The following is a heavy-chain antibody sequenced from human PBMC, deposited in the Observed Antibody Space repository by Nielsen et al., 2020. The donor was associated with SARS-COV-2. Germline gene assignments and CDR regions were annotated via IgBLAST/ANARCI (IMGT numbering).Heavy chain of an antibody. Sequence: WIRQPPGKGLEWIGYIYYSGSTYYNPSLKSRVTISVDTSKNQFSLKLSSVTAADTAVYYCARAVWDYGGTNFDYWGQGTLVTVSS. J-gene: IGHJ4*02. CDR2: IYYSGST. D-gene: IGHD4-17*01. V-gene: IGHV4-31*02. CDR3: ARAVWDYGGTNFDY.